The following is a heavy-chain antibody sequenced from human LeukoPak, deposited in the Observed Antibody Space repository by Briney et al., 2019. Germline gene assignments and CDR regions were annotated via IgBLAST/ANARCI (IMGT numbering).Heavy chain of an antibody. J-gene: IGHJ5*02. CDR2: ISAYNGNT. CDR3: ARYSYGYYWFDP. Sequence: ASVKVPCKASGYTFTSYGISWVRQAPGQGLEWMGWISAYNGNTNYAQKLQGRVTMTTDTSTSTAYMELRSLRSDDTAVYYCARYSYGYYWFDPWGQGTLVTVSS. V-gene: IGHV1-18*01. CDR1: GYTFTSYG. D-gene: IGHD5-18*01.